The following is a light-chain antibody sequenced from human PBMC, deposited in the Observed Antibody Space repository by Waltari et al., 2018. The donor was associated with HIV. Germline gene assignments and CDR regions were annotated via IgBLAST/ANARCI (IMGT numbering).Light chain of an antibody. CDR3: AAWDDSLNGWV. CDR2: SNN. CDR1: RSNIGSNT. V-gene: IGLV1-44*01. J-gene: IGLJ3*02. Sequence: TQPPSASGTPGQRVTISCSGSRSNIGSNTVSWYQQLPGTAPKLFIYSNNQRPSGVPDRFSGSKSGTSASLAISGLQSEDEADYYCAAWDDSLNGWVFGGGTKLTVV.